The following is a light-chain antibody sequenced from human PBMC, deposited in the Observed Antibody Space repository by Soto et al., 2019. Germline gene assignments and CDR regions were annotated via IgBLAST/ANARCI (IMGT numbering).Light chain of an antibody. J-gene: IGKJ4*01. CDR2: GAS. Sequence: EIVLTKSPATLYLSPGERAVLSCRARQGVGTYLAWYQQRPGQAPRLLIYGASNRATGIPARFSGSGSGTDFTLTIGSLEPEDFAVYFCQQRNNWLTFGGGTKGEIK. CDR3: QQRNNWLT. V-gene: IGKV3-11*01. CDR1: QGVGTY.